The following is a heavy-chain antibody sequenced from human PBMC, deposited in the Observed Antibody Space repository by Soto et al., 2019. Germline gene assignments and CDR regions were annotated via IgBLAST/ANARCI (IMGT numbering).Heavy chain of an antibody. CDR3: LRYSLFESRVSGYDVLAF. CDR1: GGSFSSYA. V-gene: IGHV1-69*13. CDR2: ISPIFGTT. Sequence: SVKVSCKDCGGSFSSYAIRWVRQAPGQGLEGMGGISPIFGTTNYEQNGQARVTITADESTSTSYMELSSLRSEDRAVYYFLRYSLFESRVSGYDVLAFWAQGSLVPVSS. D-gene: IGHD5-12*01. J-gene: IGHJ4*02.